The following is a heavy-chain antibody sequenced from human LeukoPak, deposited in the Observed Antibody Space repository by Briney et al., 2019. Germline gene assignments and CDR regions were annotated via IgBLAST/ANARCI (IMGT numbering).Heavy chain of an antibody. D-gene: IGHD6-13*01. CDR3: ASSSSSWYRADY. Sequence: SETLSLTCTVSAGSFISSSHHWGWIRQSPGKGLEWIGTVYYGRTTYYNPSLKGRVTISVDRSKNQFSLKLSSVTAADTAVYYCASSSSSWYRADYWGQGTLVTVSS. CDR2: VYYGRTT. J-gene: IGHJ4*02. V-gene: IGHV4-39*07. CDR1: AGSFISSSHH.